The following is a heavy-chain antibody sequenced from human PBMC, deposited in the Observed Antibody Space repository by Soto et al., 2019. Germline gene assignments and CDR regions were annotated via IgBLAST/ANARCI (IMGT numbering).Heavy chain of an antibody. CDR1: GFTFSSYG. CDR2: ISGSGGST. J-gene: IGHJ2*01. V-gene: IGHV3-23*01. D-gene: IGHD6-19*01. Sequence: EVQLLESGGGLVQPGGSLRLSCAASGFTFSSYGMTWVRQAPGKGLEWVSGISGSGGSTYYADSVKGRFTISRDNAKNKLYLQMNSLRADDTAVYYCAPEGAVAGTSDWYFDLWGRGTLVTVSS. CDR3: APEGAVAGTSDWYFDL.